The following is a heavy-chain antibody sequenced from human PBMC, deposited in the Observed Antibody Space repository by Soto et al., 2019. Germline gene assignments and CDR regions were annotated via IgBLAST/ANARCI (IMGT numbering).Heavy chain of an antibody. CDR1: GDSVSSSHYY. D-gene: IGHD6-19*01. CDR3: ARHPTFSGWEYYFDY. CDR2: VYYSGST. Sequence: QLQLQESGPGLVKPSETLSVTCTVSGDSVSSSHYYWGWIRLPPGKGLEWIGSVYYSGSTYYNPSLKIRVTLSVDTSKNQFSLKLSSVTAADAAIYYCARHPTFSGWEYYFDYWGQGTLVTVSS. J-gene: IGHJ4*02. V-gene: IGHV4-39*01.